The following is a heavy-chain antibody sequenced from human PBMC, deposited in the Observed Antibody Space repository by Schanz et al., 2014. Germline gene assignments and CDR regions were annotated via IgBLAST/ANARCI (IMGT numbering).Heavy chain of an antibody. CDR3: AREQIMAAAGLVDY. Sequence: EVQLVESGGGLVQPGGSLRLSCAASGFSFSSYSMNWVRQAPGKGLEWVSGFIVDSGNTYYAGSVKGRFTISRDNAKNSLYLQMNSLRAEDTAVYYCAREQIMAAAGLVDYWGHGTLVTVSS. D-gene: IGHD6-13*01. CDR1: GFSFSSYS. CDR2: FIVDSGNT. J-gene: IGHJ4*01. V-gene: IGHV3-48*04.